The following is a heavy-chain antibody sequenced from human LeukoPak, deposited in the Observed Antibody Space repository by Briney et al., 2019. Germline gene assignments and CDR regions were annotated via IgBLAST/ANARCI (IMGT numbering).Heavy chain of an antibody. Sequence: ASVKVSCKASGYTFTSYDINWVRQATGQGLEWMGWMNPNSGNTGYAQKFQGRVTITADKSTSTAYTELSSLRSEDTAVYYCASHGSEGAFDIWGQGTMVTVSS. CDR3: ASHGSEGAFDI. CDR1: GYTFTSYD. CDR2: MNPNSGNT. J-gene: IGHJ3*02. V-gene: IGHV1-8*03. D-gene: IGHD3-10*01.